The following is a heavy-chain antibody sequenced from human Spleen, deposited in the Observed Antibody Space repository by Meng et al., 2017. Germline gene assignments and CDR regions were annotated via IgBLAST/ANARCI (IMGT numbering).Heavy chain of an antibody. D-gene: IGHD2-2*01. Sequence: QAQLAQSGAGGMKPGFPVQVSSKAPGGIFRKSVIGWLRQAPGQGLEWMGGINGVFGTTDYAQKFQGRATITTDESTSTVYMELSRLTSEDTAVYFCARKAGNCISTTCYSLDYWGQGTLVTVFS. CDR1: GGIFRKSV. V-gene: IGHV1-69*05. CDR3: ARKAGNCISTTCYSLDY. J-gene: IGHJ4*02. CDR2: INGVFGTT.